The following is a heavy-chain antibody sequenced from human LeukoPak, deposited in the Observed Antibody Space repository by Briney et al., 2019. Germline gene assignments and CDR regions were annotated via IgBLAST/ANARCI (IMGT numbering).Heavy chain of an antibody. CDR3: ARDPEPSSGYYHYYFDY. Sequence: GGSLRLSCAASGFTFSSYWIHWVRQAPGKGLVWISRIDSDGSSTSYADSVKGRFTISRDNAKNTLYLQMNSLRAEDTAVYYCARDPEPSSGYYHYYFDYWGQGTLVTVSS. CDR2: IDSDGSST. J-gene: IGHJ4*02. D-gene: IGHD3-22*01. V-gene: IGHV3-74*01. CDR1: GFTFSSYW.